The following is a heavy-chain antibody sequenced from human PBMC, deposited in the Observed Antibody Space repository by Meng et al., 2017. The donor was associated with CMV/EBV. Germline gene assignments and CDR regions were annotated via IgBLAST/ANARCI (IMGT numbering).Heavy chain of an antibody. CDR2: IYSGGSST. CDR1: GFTFSSYA. V-gene: IGHV3-23*03. Sequence: GGSLRLSCAASGFTFSSYAMSWVRQAPGKGLEWVSVIYSGGSSTYYADSVKGRFTISRDNSKNTLYLQMNSLRAEDTAVYYCAKDLSGYWGQGILVTVSS. CDR3: AKDLSGY. D-gene: IGHD3-10*01. J-gene: IGHJ4*02.